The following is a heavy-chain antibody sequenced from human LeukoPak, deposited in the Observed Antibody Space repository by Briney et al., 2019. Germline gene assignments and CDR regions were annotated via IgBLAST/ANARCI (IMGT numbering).Heavy chain of an antibody. Sequence: PGGSLRLSCAATGFTVSRNFMSWVRQAPGKGLEWVSVIYSGGSTYYADSVKGRFIISRDNSKNTLQMNTLRAEDTAVYYCARVPMVRGFTWYYFDFWGQGTLVTVSS. CDR1: GFTVSRNF. D-gene: IGHD3-10*01. CDR2: IYSGGST. J-gene: IGHJ4*02. CDR3: ARVPMVRGFTWYYFDF. V-gene: IGHV3-53*01.